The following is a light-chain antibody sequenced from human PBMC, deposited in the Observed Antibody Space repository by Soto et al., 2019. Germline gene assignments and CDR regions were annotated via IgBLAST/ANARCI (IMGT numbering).Light chain of an antibody. V-gene: IGLV2-14*03. J-gene: IGLJ1*01. Sequence: QFALTQPASLSGSPGQSVTISCPGTPSHVGSYHSVSWYQHYPVKASILMILDVHTRASGISDRFSGSRPGNSAPLTISGLQAEDEAAYYCSSFTPSNSVVFGTGTKVTVL. CDR3: SSFTPSNSVV. CDR2: DVH. CDR1: PSHVGSYHS.